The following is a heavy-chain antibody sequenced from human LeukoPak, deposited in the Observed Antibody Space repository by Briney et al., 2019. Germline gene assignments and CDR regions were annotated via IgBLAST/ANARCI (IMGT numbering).Heavy chain of an antibody. J-gene: IGHJ4*02. V-gene: IGHV4-59*08. CDR1: GGSISSYY. CDR2: IYYSGST. D-gene: IGHD2-21*02. Sequence: SETLSLTCIVSGGSISSYYWSWIRQPPGKGLELIGNIYYSGSTNYSPSLKSRVTISVDTSKNQFSLKLSSVTAADTAVYYCASFVVVTAMYYFDYWGQGTLVTVSS. CDR3: ASFVVVTAMYYFDY.